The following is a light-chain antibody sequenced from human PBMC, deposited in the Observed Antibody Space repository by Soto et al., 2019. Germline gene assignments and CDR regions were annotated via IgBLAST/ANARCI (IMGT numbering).Light chain of an antibody. V-gene: IGLV2-8*01. CDR2: EVT. CDR3: SSRSGTDILYV. J-gene: IGLJ1*01. Sequence: QSVLTQPPSASGSPGQSVTISCTGTSSDVGTSNYVSWYQQHPGKAPKLMIYEVTKRPSGVPDRFSGSKSGNTASLTVSGLQAGDEADYYCSSRSGTDILYVFGTGTKVTVL. CDR1: SSDVGTSNY.